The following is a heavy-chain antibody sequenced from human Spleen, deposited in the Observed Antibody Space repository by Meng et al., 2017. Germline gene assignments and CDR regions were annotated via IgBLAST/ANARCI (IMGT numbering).Heavy chain of an antibody. J-gene: IGHJ4*02. V-gene: IGHV4-34*01. CDR2: INHSGST. CDR1: GGSFSAYD. CDR3: RLAYCMGDCVDY. Sequence: QVQVQQWGAGLLKPSETLPPTCAFYGGSFSAYDWSWIRQPPGKGLEWLGQINHSGSTNDNPSLKSRVTISIDTSRNQLSLKLSSVTAADTAVYYCRLAYCMGDCVDYWGQGTLVTVSS. D-gene: IGHD2-21*01.